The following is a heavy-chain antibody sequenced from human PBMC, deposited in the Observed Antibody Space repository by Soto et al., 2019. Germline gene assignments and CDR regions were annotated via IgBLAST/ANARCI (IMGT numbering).Heavy chain of an antibody. Sequence: QGQLVQSGAEVKKPGSSVKVSCKASGDTFSFYTINWVRQAPGLGLEWVGRINPILSMSNYAQKFQGRVTMTADKSTSTAYMELRSLRSEDTAIYYCATSYGSGYRAFDYWGQGALVTVSS. V-gene: IGHV1-69*02. J-gene: IGHJ4*02. CDR1: GDTFSFYT. CDR2: INPILSMS. D-gene: IGHD3-10*01. CDR3: ATSYGSGYRAFDY.